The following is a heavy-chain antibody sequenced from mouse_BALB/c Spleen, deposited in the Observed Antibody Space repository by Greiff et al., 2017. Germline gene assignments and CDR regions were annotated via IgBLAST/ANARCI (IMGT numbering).Heavy chain of an antibody. J-gene: IGHJ3*01. V-gene: IGHV1S22*01. CDR2: IYPGSGST. CDR3: TREPPQGAWFAY. CDR1: GYTFTSYW. Sequence: LQQPGSELVRPGASVKLSCKASGYTFTSYWMHWVKQRPGQGLEWIGNIYPGSGSTNYDEKFKSKATLTVDTSSSTAYMQLSSLTSEDSAVYYCTREPPQGAWFAYWGQGTLVTVSA.